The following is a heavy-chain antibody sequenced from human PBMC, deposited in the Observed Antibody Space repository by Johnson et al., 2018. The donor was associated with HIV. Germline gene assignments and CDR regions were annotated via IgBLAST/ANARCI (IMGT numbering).Heavy chain of an antibody. CDR3: SRDPPYSGSTAAFDI. CDR2: IRYDGSYK. CDR1: GFTFSDYY. J-gene: IGHJ3*02. V-gene: IGHV3-30*02. Sequence: QVQLVESGGGLVKPGGSLRLSCAASGFTFSDYYMSWIRQAPGKGLEWVAFIRYDGSYKYYVDSVKGRFTISRDNSKNTLYLQMNSLRAEDTAVYYCSRDPPYSGSTAAFDIWGQGTMVTVSS. D-gene: IGHD1-26*01.